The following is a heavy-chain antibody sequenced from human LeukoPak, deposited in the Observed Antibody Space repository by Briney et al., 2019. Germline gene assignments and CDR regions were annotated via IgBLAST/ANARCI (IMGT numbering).Heavy chain of an antibody. Sequence: PGGSLRLSCAASGFTFSGYAMSWVRQAPGKGLEWVSAISGSGGSTYYANSVKGRFTISRDNSKNTLYLQMNSLRAEDTAVYYCAKAKDFYCSGGSCYCDYWGQGTLVTVSS. CDR1: GFTFSGYA. CDR3: AKAKDFYCSGGSCYCDY. J-gene: IGHJ4*02. CDR2: ISGSGGST. D-gene: IGHD2-15*01. V-gene: IGHV3-23*01.